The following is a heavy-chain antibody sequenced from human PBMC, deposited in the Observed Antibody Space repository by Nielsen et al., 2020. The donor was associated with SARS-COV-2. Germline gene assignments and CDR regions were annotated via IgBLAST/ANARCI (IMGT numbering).Heavy chain of an antibody. D-gene: IGHD6-13*01. J-gene: IGHJ6*02. CDR3: ARDQQLVRGDYYYYGMDV. Sequence: SVKVSCKASGGTFSSYAISWVRQAPGQGLEWMGGIIPIFGTANYAQKFQGRATITADESTSTAYMELSSLRSEDTAVYYCARDQQLVRGDYYYYGMDVWGQGTTVTVSS. CDR1: GGTFSSYA. V-gene: IGHV1-69*13. CDR2: IIPIFGTA.